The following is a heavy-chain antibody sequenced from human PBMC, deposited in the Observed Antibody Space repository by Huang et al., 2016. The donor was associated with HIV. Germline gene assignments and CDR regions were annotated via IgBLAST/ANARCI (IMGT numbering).Heavy chain of an antibody. CDR2: ISHTAMT. CDR1: GGSFSGYD. V-gene: IGHV4-34*02. J-gene: IGHJ6*02. Sequence: QVQLEQWGAGLLKPSETLSLTCAVYGGSFSGYDWTWIRQSPGRGMECIGEISHTAMTTTNPSLRGRLTLSVDPSKKQFSLKLKSVTGADTATYYCARAEDVGRFGQLLPPPYGMDIWGRGTTVIVSS. D-gene: IGHD3-10*01. CDR3: ARAEDVGRFGQLLPPPYGMDI.